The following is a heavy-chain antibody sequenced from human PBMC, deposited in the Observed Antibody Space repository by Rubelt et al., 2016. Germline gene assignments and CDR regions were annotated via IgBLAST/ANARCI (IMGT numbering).Heavy chain of an antibody. CDR2: IIPIFGTA. D-gene: IGHD3-10*01. CDR1: GGTFSSYA. J-gene: IGHJ4*02. CDR3: AKELWAYGSGSYYDDAPFDY. V-gene: IGHV1-69*01. Sequence: QVQLVQSGAEVKKPGSSVKVSCKASGGTFSSYAISWVRQAPGQGLEWMGGIIPIFGTANYAKKFQGRVTITADESTSTAYMELSSLRSEDTAVYYCAKELWAYGSGSYYDDAPFDYWGQGTLVTVS.